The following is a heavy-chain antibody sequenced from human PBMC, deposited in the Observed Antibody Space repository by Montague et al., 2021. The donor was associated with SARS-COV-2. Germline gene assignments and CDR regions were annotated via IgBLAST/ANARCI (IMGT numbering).Heavy chain of an antibody. J-gene: IGHJ6*02. Sequence: SLRLSCAASGFIFSSYEMNWVRQAPGQALEWISYISSSGTGSTQHHTDSGKGRFTISRDNAKNSLYLQMNSLRVEDTAIYYCARDRDWDDWCGMDVWGQGTSVTV. D-gene: IGHD2-21*01. V-gene: IGHV3-48*03. CDR1: GFIFSSYE. CDR2: ISSSGTGSTQ. CDR3: ARDRDWDDWCGMDV.